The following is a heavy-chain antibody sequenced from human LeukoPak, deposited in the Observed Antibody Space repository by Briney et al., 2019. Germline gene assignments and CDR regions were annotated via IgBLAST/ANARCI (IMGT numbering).Heavy chain of an antibody. CDR1: GGSFSGYY. J-gene: IGHJ4*02. Sequence: PSETLSLXCAVYGGSFSGYYWSWIRQPPGKGLEWIGEINHSGSTNYNPSLKSRVTISVDTSKNQFSLKLSSVTAADTAVYYCASSGSYYSHYWGQGTLVTVSS. V-gene: IGHV4-34*01. D-gene: IGHD1-26*01. CDR3: ASSGSYYSHY. CDR2: INHSGST.